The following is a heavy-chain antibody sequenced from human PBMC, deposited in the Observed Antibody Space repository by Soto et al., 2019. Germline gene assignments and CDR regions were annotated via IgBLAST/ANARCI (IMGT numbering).Heavy chain of an antibody. CDR2: IHSSGST. CDR3: ARDPGYQSRGMDYYYGLDV. CDR1: NDSMNSYY. J-gene: IGHJ6*02. Sequence: QVQLQESGPGLVRPSETLSLTCTVSNDSMNSYYWTWIRQPPGKGLEWIGFIHSSGSTKYNPSLKSRVTISIDTSKNQFSLTLHSVTTADAAFYYCARDPGYQSRGMDYYYGLDVWGRGTTVTVSS. D-gene: IGHD2-2*01. V-gene: IGHV4-59*13.